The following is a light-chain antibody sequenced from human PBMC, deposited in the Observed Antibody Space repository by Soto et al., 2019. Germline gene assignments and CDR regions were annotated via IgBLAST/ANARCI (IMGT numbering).Light chain of an antibody. CDR3: QSADSSGTYYV. J-gene: IGLJ1*01. CDR2: KDS. V-gene: IGLV3-25*02. CDR1: ALPKQY. Sequence: SYELTQPPSVSVSPGQTARITCSGDALPKQYAYRYQQKPGQAPVLVIYKDSERPSGIPERFSDSSSGTTVTLTISGVQAEDEADYYCQSADSSGTYYVFGTGTKLTVL.